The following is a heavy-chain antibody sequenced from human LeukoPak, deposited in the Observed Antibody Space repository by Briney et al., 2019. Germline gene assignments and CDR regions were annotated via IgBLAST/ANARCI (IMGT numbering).Heavy chain of an antibody. Sequence: SETLSLTCTVSGGPIGGTDYYWSWIRQPPGKGLEWIGYIYFSGTTYYNPSLRCRVTISVDTSKNQFSLKVTSVTAADTAVYFCARDDSSGRFDSWGQGTLVTVSS. CDR2: IYFSGTT. D-gene: IGHD3-22*01. CDR3: ARDDSSGRFDS. J-gene: IGHJ4*02. CDR1: GGPIGGTDYY. V-gene: IGHV4-30-4*01.